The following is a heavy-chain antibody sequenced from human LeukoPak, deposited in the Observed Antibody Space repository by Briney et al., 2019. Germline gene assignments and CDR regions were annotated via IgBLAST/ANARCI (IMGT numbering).Heavy chain of an antibody. CDR1: GLTFSSYA. CDR2: ISYDGSNK. J-gene: IGHJ1*01. V-gene: IGHV3-30-3*01. Sequence: GGSLRLSCAASGLTFSSYAMHWVRQAPGKGLEWVAVISYDGSNKYYADSVKGRFTISRDNSKNTLYLQMNSLRAEDTAVYYCARAVYSGSYLFQHWGQGTLVTVSS. CDR3: ARAVYSGSYLFQH. D-gene: IGHD1-26*01.